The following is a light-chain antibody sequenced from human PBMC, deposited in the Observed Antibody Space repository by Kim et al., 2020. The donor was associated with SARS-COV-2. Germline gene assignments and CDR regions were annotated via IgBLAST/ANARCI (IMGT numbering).Light chain of an antibody. CDR3: QQYNSWPPWT. V-gene: IGKV3-15*01. J-gene: IGKJ1*01. Sequence: EIVMTQSPVTLSVSPGERATLSCRASQSVGSNLAWYQQKPGQSPSLLIYGASTRATGIPARFSGSGSGTEFSLTISSLQSEDFAVYYCQQYNSWPPWTFGQGTKVDIK. CDR2: GAS. CDR1: QSVGSN.